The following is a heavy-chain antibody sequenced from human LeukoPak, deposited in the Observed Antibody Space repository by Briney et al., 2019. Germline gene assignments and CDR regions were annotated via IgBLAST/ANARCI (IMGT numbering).Heavy chain of an antibody. CDR1: GGSISSYY. CDR2: IYLSGST. V-gene: IGHV4-4*07. Sequence: SETLSLTCTVSGGSISSYYWNWIRQPAGKGLEWIGSIYLSGSTLYNPSLKSRLIMSVDTSKNQFSLKLTSVTAADTAMYYCARQTVLPATHFDFWGQGTLVTVS. D-gene: IGHD2-15*01. J-gene: IGHJ4*02. CDR3: ARQTVLPATHFDF.